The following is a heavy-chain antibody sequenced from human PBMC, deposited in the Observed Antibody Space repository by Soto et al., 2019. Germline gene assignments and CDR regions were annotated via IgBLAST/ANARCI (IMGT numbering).Heavy chain of an antibody. CDR2: INAGNGNT. V-gene: IGHV1-3*01. J-gene: IGHJ5*02. D-gene: IGHD6-13*01. CDR3: ARGGIAAAGKIQTWFDP. Sequence: ASVKVSCKASGYTFTSYAMHWVRQAPGQRLEWMGWINAGNGNTKYSQKFQGRVTITRDTSASTAYMELSSLRSEDTAVYYCARGGIAAAGKIQTWFDPWGQGTRVTVSS. CDR1: GYTFTSYA.